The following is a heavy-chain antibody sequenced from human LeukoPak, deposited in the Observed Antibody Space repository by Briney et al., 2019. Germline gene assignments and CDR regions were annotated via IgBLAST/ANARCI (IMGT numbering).Heavy chain of an antibody. J-gene: IGHJ4*02. Sequence: SETLSLTCTVSGGSISSYYWSWIRQPPGKGLEWIGYIYYSGSTNYNPSLKSRVTISVDTSKNQFSLKLSSVTAADTAVYYCAKGMLTVVPAAAFDYWGQGTLVTVSS. CDR1: GGSISSYY. CDR3: AKGMLTVVPAAAFDY. V-gene: IGHV4-59*01. D-gene: IGHD2-2*01. CDR2: IYYSGST.